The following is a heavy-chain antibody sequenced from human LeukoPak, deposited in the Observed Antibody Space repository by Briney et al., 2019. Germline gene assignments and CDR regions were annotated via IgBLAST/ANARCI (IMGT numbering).Heavy chain of an antibody. D-gene: IGHD4/OR15-4a*01. V-gene: IGHV3-53*01. Sequence: GGSLRLSCTVSGFTVSSNSMSWVRQAPGKGLEWVSFIYSDNTHYSDSVKGRFTISRDNSKNTLYLQMNSLRAGDTAVYYCARRAGAYSHPYDYWGQGTLVTVSS. J-gene: IGHJ4*02. CDR2: IYSDNT. CDR3: ARRAGAYSHPYDY. CDR1: GFTVSSNS.